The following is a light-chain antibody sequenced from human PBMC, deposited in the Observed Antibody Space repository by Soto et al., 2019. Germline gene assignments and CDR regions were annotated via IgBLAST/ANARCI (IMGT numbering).Light chain of an antibody. CDR3: CSYAGSYTLV. J-gene: IGLJ3*02. CDR1: SSDVGAYNW. CDR2: DVT. V-gene: IGLV2-11*01. Sequence: QSALTQPRSVSGSPGQSVTISCAGTSSDVGAYNWVSRYQQHPGKVPKLIIYDVTRRPSGVPDRFPGSKSGNTASLPISGLQADDEADYYCCSYAGSYTLVFGGGTKLTVL.